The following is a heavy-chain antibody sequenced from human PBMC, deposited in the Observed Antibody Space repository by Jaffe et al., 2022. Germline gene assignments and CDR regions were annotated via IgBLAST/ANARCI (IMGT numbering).Heavy chain of an antibody. CDR3: ASLGGSYGPHDAFDI. J-gene: IGHJ3*02. Sequence: QVQLQESGPGLVKPSGTLSLTCAVSGGSISSSNWWSWIRQPPGKGLEWIGEIYHSGSTNYNPSLKSRVTISVDKSKNQFSLKLSSVTAADTAVYYCASLGGSYGPHDAFDIWGQGTMVTVSS. D-gene: IGHD1-26*01. CDR1: GGSISSSNW. CDR2: IYHSGST. V-gene: IGHV4-4*02.